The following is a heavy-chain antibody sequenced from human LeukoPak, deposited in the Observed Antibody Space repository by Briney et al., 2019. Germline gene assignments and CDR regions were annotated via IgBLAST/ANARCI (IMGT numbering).Heavy chain of an antibody. CDR2: IVVGSGKT. J-gene: IGHJ1*01. D-gene: IGHD6-13*01. V-gene: IGHV1-58*02. CDR3: AAGYGSSWYDLYFQY. Sequence: SAKVSCKPSGFTFTRSAMQWVRQARGQRLEWIGWIVVGSGKTKYAQSFQERVTITRDMSTSTAYMELRSLRSDDTALYYCAAGYGSSWYDLYFQYWGQGTLVSVSS. CDR1: GFTFTRSA.